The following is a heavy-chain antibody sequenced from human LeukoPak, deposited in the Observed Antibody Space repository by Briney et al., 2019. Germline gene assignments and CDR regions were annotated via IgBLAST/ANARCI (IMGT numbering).Heavy chain of an antibody. V-gene: IGHV4-4*07. CDR3: ARVRAYSDFVGNFDL. CDR1: GGSISSHY. CDR2: IWATGST. D-gene: IGHD4-11*01. Sequence: SETLSLTCTVSGGSISSHYWSWIRQPAGKRLEWIGRIWATGSTVDNPSFRSRLTLSIDRSKSQLSLKLTSMTAADSAVYYCARVRAYSDFVGNFDLWGHGILVTVSS. J-gene: IGHJ2*01.